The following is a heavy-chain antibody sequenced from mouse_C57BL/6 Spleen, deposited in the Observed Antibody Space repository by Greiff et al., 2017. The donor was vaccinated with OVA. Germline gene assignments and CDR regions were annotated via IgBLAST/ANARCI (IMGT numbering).Heavy chain of an antibody. CDR1: GFTFSDYG. CDR2: ISSGSSTI. CDR3: ARAGILFITTVVASYPLAMDY. J-gene: IGHJ4*01. D-gene: IGHD1-1*01. Sequence: EVQVVESGGGLVKPGGSLKLSCAASGFTFSDYGMHWVRQAPEKGLEWVAYISSGSSTIYYADTVKGRFTISRDNAKNTLFLQMARLRSEDTAMYDCARAGILFITTVVASYPLAMDYWGQGTSVTVSS. V-gene: IGHV5-17*01.